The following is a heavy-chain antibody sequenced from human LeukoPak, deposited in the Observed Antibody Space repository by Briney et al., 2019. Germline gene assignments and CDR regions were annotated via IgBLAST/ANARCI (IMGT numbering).Heavy chain of an antibody. J-gene: IGHJ5*02. V-gene: IGHV1-2*02. CDR2: INPNSGGT. D-gene: IGHD6-19*01. CDR1: GYTFTGYY. CDR3: ARVLPWLVRNWFDP. Sequence: ASVKVPCKASGYTFTGYYMHWVRQAPGQGLEWMGWINPNSGGTNYAQKFQGRVTMTRDTSISTAYMELSRLRSDDTAVYYCARVLPWLVRNWFDPWGQGTLVTVSS.